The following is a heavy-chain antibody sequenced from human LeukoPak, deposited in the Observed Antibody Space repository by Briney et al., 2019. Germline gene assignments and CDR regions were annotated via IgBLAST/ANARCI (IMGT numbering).Heavy chain of an antibody. Sequence: PGGSLRLSCAASGFTFSGSVMHWVRQASGKWLEWVGRISSKANNYATVYAASVKGRFTISRDDSKNTAYLQMNSLNTEDTAVYYCTAQYCSGGSCDEPHWGPGTLVTVSS. CDR1: GFTFSGSV. J-gene: IGHJ4*02. CDR3: TAQYCSGGSCDEPH. CDR2: ISSKANNYAT. D-gene: IGHD2-15*01. V-gene: IGHV3-73*01.